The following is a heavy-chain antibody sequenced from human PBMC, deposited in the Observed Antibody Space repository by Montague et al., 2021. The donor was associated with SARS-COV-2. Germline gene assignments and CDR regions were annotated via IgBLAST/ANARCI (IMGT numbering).Heavy chain of an antibody. CDR2: TNYRSKWTS. CDR1: GDSVWSNTAA. D-gene: IGHD4-17*01. J-gene: IGHJ4*02. CDR3: VRDTGSAQAGFDA. Sequence: CAISGDSVWSNTAAWNWIRQAPPGGREWLGRTNYRSKWTSDYATSVEGRISIDPDTSKNQFFLHLRSVTPEDTGVYYCVRDTGSAQAGFDAWGQGTLVTVPS. V-gene: IGHV6-1*01.